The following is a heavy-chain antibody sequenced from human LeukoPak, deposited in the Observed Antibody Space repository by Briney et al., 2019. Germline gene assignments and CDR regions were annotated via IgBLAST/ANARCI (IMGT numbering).Heavy chain of an antibody. V-gene: IGHV4-59*01. CDR3: ARTRGYSGYDYEY. CDR1: GGSISSYY. D-gene: IGHD5-12*01. CDR2: IHYTGST. J-gene: IGHJ4*02. Sequence: SETLSLTCTVSGGSISSYYWTWVRQPPGKGLEWIGYIHYTGSTNYNPSLKSRVTISVDTSKNQFSLKLSSVTAADTAVYYCARTRGYSGYDYEYWGQGTLVTVSS.